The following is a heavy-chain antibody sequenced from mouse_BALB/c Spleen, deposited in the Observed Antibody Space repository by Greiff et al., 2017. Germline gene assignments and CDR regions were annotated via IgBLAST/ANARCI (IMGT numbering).Heavy chain of an antibody. J-gene: IGHJ1*01. CDR3: TRPCYRYDGRYWYFGV. D-gene: IGHD2-14*01. Sequence: EVMLVESGGGLVQPGGSMKLSCVASGFTFSNYWMNWVRQSPEKGLEWVAEIRLKSNNYATHYAESVKGRFTISRDDSKSSVYLQMNNLRAEDTGIYYCTRPCYRYDGRYWYFGVWGAGTTVTVSS. CDR2: IRLKSNNYAT. CDR1: GFTFSNYW. V-gene: IGHV6-6*02.